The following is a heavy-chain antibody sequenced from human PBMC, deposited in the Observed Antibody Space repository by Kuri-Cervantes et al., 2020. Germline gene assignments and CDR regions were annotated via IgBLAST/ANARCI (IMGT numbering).Heavy chain of an antibody. CDR1: GFTVSSNY. CDR3: ARGKGSATGNWFDP. J-gene: IGHJ5*02. CDR2: IYSGGST. Sequence: GGSLRLSCAASGFTVSSNYMSWVRQAPGKGLEWVSVIYSGGSTYYADSVKGRFTISRDNAKNTLYLQMNSLRAEDTAVYYCARGKGSATGNWFDPWGQGTLVTVSS. D-gene: IGHD3-10*01. V-gene: IGHV3-53*01.